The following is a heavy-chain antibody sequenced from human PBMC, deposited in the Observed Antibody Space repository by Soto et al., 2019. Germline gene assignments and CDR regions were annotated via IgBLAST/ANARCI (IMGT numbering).Heavy chain of an antibody. Sequence: ASVKVSCKASGYTFTGYAMHWVRQAPGQRLEWMGWINAGNGNTKYSQKFQGRVTITRDTSASTAYMELSSLTSEDTAVYYCARAVAVPADFDYWGQGTLVTVSS. D-gene: IGHD6-19*01. CDR2: INAGNGNT. J-gene: IGHJ4*02. V-gene: IGHV1-3*01. CDR3: ARAVAVPADFDY. CDR1: GYTFTGYA.